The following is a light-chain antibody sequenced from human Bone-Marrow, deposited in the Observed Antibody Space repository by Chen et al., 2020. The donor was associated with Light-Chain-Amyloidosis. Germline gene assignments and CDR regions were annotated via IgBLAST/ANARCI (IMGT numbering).Light chain of an antibody. CDR3: QSADSSGTYGVI. CDR1: DLPTKY. J-gene: IGLJ2*01. V-gene: IGLV3-25*03. CDR2: GDT. Sequence: YELTHPPSVSVSPGRTPRITCSGDDLPTKYAYWYQQKPGQAPVLVLHGDTERPSGISERFSGSSSGATATLTISGVQAEDEADYHCQSADSSGTYGVIFGGGTKLTVL.